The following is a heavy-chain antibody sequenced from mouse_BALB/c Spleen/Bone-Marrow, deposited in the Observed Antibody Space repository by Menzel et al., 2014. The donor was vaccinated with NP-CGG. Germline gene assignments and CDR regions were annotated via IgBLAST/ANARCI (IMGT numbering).Heavy chain of an antibody. CDR1: GYTFTSYW. Sequence: QVHLQQSGAELAKPGASVKMSCKASGYTFTSYWMHWVKQRPGQGLEWIGYINPSTGYTEYNQKFKDKATLTADKSSSTAYMQLSSLTSEDSAVYYCARERYAGYYFDYWGQGTTLTVSS. CDR2: INPSTGYT. D-gene: IGHD2-3*01. CDR3: ARERYAGYYFDY. J-gene: IGHJ2*01. V-gene: IGHV1-7*01.